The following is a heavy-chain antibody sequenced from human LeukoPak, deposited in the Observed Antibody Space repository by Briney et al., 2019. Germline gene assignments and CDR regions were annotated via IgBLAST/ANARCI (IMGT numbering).Heavy chain of an antibody. V-gene: IGHV1-2*02. J-gene: IGHJ6*03. D-gene: IGHD5-18*01. CDR3: ARRGYSYGYESAVYYYYMDV. CDR1: GGTFSSYA. Sequence: GASVKVSCKASGGTFSSYAISWVRQAPGQGLEWMGWINPNSGGTNYAQTFQGRVTMTRDTSISTGYMELSRLRSDDTAVYYCARRGYSYGYESAVYYYYMDVWGKGTTVTISS. CDR2: INPNSGGT.